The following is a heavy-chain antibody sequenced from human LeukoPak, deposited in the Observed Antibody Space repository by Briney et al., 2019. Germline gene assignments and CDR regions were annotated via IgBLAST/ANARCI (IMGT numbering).Heavy chain of an antibody. CDR1: GFTFSSYS. CDR3: AREGIAAAGDDAFDI. D-gene: IGHD6-13*01. CDR2: ISSSSSTI. Sequence: GGSLRLSCAASGFTFSSYSMNWVRQAPGKGLEWVSYISSSSSTIYYADSVRGRFTISRDNAKNSLYLQMNSLRAEDTAVYYCAREGIAAAGDDAFDIWGQGTMVTVSS. V-gene: IGHV3-48*04. J-gene: IGHJ3*02.